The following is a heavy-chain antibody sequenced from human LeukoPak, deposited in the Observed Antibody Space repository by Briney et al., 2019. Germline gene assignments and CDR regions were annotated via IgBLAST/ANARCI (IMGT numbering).Heavy chain of an antibody. D-gene: IGHD2-15*01. J-gene: IGHJ4*02. CDR2: IQYDGSNT. CDR1: GFSFSSYG. CDR3: AREARNCSGGSCYSRYFDY. Sequence: TGGSLRLSCAASGFSFSSYGRHWVRQAPGKGLEWVAFIQYDGSNTYYADSVKGRFTISRDTSKSTLYLQMNSLRADDTAVYYCAREARNCSGGSCYSRYFDYWGQGTLVTVSS. V-gene: IGHV3-30*02.